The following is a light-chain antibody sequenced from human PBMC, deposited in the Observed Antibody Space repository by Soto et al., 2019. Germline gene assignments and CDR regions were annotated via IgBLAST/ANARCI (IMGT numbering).Light chain of an antibody. J-gene: IGKJ1*01. CDR1: QTIDTN. CDR2: GAS. CDR3: QQYNNRPPWT. V-gene: IGKV3-15*01. Sequence: EIVMTQSPGTLSVSPGERATLSCRASQTIDTNLAWYQQKPGQAPRRLIFGASTRATGIPARFSGSGSGTEFSLTITSLQSEDFALYYCQQYNNRPPWTFGQGTKVEVK.